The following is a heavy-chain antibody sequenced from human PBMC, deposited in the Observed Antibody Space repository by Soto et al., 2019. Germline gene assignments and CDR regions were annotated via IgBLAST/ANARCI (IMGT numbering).Heavy chain of an antibody. V-gene: IGHV3-33*01. CDR3: ARDGDKSGGLAGWFDP. J-gene: IGHJ5*02. CDR2: IWYDGSNK. D-gene: IGHD2-15*01. CDR1: GFTFSSYG. Sequence: GGSLRLSCAASGFTFSSYGMHWVRQAPGKGLEWVAVIWYDGSNKYYADSVKGRFTISRDNSKNTLYLQMNSLRAEDTAVYYCARDGDKSGGLAGWFDPWGQGTLVTVSS.